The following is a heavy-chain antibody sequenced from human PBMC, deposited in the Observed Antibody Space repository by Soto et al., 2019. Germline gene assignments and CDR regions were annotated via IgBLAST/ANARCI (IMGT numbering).Heavy chain of an antibody. D-gene: IGHD2-15*01. CDR3: ARGSRIVVVAADNWFDP. Sequence: QVQLVQSGAEVKKPGSSVKVSCKASGGTFSSYAISWVRQAPGQGLEWLGGIIPIFGTANYAQKFQGRVTITADESTSTADMELSSLRSEDTAVYSCARGSRIVVVAADNWFDPWGQGTLVTVSS. CDR1: GGTFSSYA. CDR2: IIPIFGTA. J-gene: IGHJ5*02. V-gene: IGHV1-69*12.